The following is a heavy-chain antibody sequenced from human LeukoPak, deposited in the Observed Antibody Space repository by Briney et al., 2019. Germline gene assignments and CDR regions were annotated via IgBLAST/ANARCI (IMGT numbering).Heavy chain of an antibody. J-gene: IGHJ4*02. CDR2: ISGSGRDT. CDR3: ARIDPAWETYSDY. V-gene: IGHV3-21*04. CDR1: GFTFSSYS. D-gene: IGHD1-26*01. Sequence: GGSLRLSCAVSGFTFSSYSMNWVRQAPGKGLQWVSGISGSGRDTYYADSVRGRFTISRDNSKNTLFLQMNSLTVEDTAVYFCARIDPAWETYSDYWGQGTLVTVSS.